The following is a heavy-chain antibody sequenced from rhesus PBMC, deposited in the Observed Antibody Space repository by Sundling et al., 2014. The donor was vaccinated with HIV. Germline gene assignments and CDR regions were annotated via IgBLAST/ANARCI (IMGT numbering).Heavy chain of an antibody. V-gene: IGHV4S13*01. Sequence: QVQLQESGPGLVKPSETLSLTCAVSGGSFGGYYWGWFRQPPGKGLEWIGGIYSNSESTNYNPSLKSRVTISKDTSKSQVSLKLTSITAADTGVYYCARGGITAGRWGQGVLVTVSS. CDR1: GGSFGGYY. CDR3: ARGGITAGR. CDR2: IYSNSEST. D-gene: IGHD6-19*01. J-gene: IGHJ4*01.